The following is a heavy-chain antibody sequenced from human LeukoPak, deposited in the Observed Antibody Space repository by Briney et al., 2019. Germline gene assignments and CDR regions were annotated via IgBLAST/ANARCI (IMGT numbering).Heavy chain of an antibody. V-gene: IGHV4-39*07. CDR2: IYYSGST. J-gene: IGHJ6*03. D-gene: IGHD6-13*01. Sequence: SETLSLTCTVSGGSISSYYWSWIRQPPGKGLEWIGSIYYSGSTYYNPSLKSRVTISVDTSKNQFSLKLSSVTAADTAVYYCARELGDNSSSWYVVANYYYYMDVWGKGTTVTVSS. CDR1: GGSISSYY. CDR3: ARELGDNSSSWYVVANYYYYMDV.